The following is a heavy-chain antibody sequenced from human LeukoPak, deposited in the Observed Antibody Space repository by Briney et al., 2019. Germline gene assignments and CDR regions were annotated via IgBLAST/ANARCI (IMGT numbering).Heavy chain of an antibody. Sequence: PSETLSLTCAVYGGSFSGYYWSWIRQPPGKGLEWIGEINHSGSTNYNPSLKSRVTISVDTSKNQFSPKLSSVTAADTAVYYCARVRTGRRFDYWGQGTLVTVSS. J-gene: IGHJ4*02. CDR2: INHSGST. CDR3: ARVRTGRRFDY. V-gene: IGHV4-34*01. CDR1: GGSFSGYY. D-gene: IGHD1-14*01.